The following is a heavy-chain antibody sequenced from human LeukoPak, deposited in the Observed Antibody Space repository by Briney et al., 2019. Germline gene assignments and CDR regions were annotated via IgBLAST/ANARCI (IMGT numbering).Heavy chain of an antibody. D-gene: IGHD6-19*01. CDR1: GYTFTSYG. CDR2: ISAYNGNT. CDR3: ARVKALAGTPKYNWFDP. V-gene: IGHV1-18*01. J-gene: IGHJ5*02. Sequence: ASVKVSCKASGYTFTSYGISWVRQAPGQGLEWMGWISAYNGNTNYAQKLQGRVTMTTDTSTSTAYMELRSLRSDDTAVYYCARVKALAGTPKYNWFDPSGQGTLVTISS.